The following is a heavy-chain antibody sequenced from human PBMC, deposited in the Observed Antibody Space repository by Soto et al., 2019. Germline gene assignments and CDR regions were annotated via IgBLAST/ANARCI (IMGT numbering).Heavy chain of an antibody. CDR2: IWYDGSNK. CDR1: GFTFSSYG. J-gene: IGHJ6*02. V-gene: IGHV3-33*01. D-gene: IGHD2-15*01. CDR3: ASEYCSGGSCYYYGMDV. Sequence: QVQLVESGGGVVQPGRSLRLSCAASGFTFSSYGMHWVRQAPGKGLEWVAVIWYDGSNKYYADSVKGRFTISRDNSKNTLYLQISSLRAEDTAVYYCASEYCSGGSCYYYGMDVWGRGTTVTVSS.